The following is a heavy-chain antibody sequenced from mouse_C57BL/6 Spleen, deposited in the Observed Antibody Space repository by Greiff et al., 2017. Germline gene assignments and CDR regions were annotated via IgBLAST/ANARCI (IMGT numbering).Heavy chain of an antibody. J-gene: IGHJ4*01. CDR3: ARSGTPVVATHYYAMDY. Sequence: QVQLQQPGTELVKPGASVKLSCKASGYTFTSYWMHWVKQRPGQGLEWIGNINPSNGGTNYNEKFKSKATLTVDKSSSTAYMQLSSLTSEDSAVYYCARSGTPVVATHYYAMDYWGQGTSVTVSS. V-gene: IGHV1-53*01. D-gene: IGHD1-1*01. CDR2: INPSNGGT. CDR1: GYTFTSYW.